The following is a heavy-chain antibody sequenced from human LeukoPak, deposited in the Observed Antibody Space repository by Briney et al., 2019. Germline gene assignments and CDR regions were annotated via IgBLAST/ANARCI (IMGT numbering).Heavy chain of an antibody. D-gene: IGHD3-22*01. CDR3: ARDFYYYDSSGYNHFDY. Sequence: GASVKVSCKAFGGTFSRFAISWVRQAPGQGLEWMGIINPSGGSTSYAQKFQGRVTMTRDTSTSTVYMELSSLRSEDTAVYYCARDFYYYDSSGYNHFDYWGQGTLVTVSS. J-gene: IGHJ4*02. V-gene: IGHV1-46*01. CDR2: INPSGGST. CDR1: GGTFSRFA.